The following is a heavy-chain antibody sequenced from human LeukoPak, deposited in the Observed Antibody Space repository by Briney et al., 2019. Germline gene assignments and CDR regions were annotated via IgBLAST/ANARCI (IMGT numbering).Heavy chain of an antibody. CDR2: ISYDGSNK. CDR1: GFTFSSYA. J-gene: IGHJ6*03. V-gene: IGHV3-30*04. Sequence: GRSLRLSCAASGFTFSSYAMHWVRQAPGKGLEWVAVISYDGSNKYYADSVKGRFTISRDNSKNTLYLQMNSLRAEETAVYYCAREGRDILTGSYDYYYYYYMDVWGKGTTVTVSS. D-gene: IGHD3-9*01. CDR3: AREGRDILTGSYDYYYYYYMDV.